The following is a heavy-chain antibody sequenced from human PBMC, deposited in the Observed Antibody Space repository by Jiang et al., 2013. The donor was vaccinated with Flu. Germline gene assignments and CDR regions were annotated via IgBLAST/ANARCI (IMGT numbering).Heavy chain of an antibody. CDR3: TRHVKNRFDP. Sequence: QLLESGGGLVQPGGSLKLSCAASGFIFSGSAIALGTPGSRKGLEWLGRIRTTVNNYATAYGASVNGRFTTSRDDSKNTAYLQMDSLKTEDSAFYYCTRHVKNRFDPWGQGTLVTVSP. CDR2: IRTTVNNYAT. J-gene: IGHJ5*02. D-gene: IGHD2/OR15-2a*01. V-gene: IGHV3-73*01. CDR1: GFIFSGSA.